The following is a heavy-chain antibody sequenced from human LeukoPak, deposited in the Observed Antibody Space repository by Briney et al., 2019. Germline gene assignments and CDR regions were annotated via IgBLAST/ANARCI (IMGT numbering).Heavy chain of an antibody. Sequence: PGGSLRLSCAASGFTISNTQMSWVRQAPGKGLEWVSVIYSGGNTYYADSVKARFTISTDNSKSTLYLQMNSLRAEDTAVYYCATSGYLYFDYWGQGTLVTVSS. CDR1: GFTISNTQ. V-gene: IGHV3-66*01. D-gene: IGHD3-22*01. CDR3: ATSGYLYFDY. CDR2: IYSGGNT. J-gene: IGHJ4*02.